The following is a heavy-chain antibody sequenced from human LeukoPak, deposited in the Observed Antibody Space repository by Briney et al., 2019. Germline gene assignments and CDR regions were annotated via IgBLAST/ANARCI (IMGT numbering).Heavy chain of an antibody. V-gene: IGHV1-18*01. Sequence: ASVKVSCKASGYTSTTFGITWVRQVPGQGLEWMGWISVYNGKTNYAQKLQGRVTMTTDTSTSTAYMELRSLRSDDTAVYYCARDISATGDWFDPWGQGTLVTVSS. CDR1: GYTSTTFG. CDR3: ARDISATGDWFDP. J-gene: IGHJ5*02. CDR2: ISVYNGKT. D-gene: IGHD5-24*01.